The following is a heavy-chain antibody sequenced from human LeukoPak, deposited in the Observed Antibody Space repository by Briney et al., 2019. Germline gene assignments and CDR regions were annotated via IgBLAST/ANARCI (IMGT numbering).Heavy chain of an antibody. CDR2: IYYSGDT. V-gene: IGHV4-59*01. CDR1: GTSISNYY. CDR3: ARGTTRYTTTYYFDY. J-gene: IGHJ4*02. D-gene: IGHD2-2*02. Sequence: SETLSLTCTVSGTSISNYYWSWIRQPPGKGLEWIGYIYYSGDTNYNPSLKSRVTMSVDTSKNQFSLKLSSLTAADTAAFYCARGTTRYTTTYYFDYWGQGTLVTVSS.